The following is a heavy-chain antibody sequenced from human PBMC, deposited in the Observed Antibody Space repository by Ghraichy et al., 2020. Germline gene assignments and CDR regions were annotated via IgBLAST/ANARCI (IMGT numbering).Heavy chain of an antibody. V-gene: IGHV3-33*08. D-gene: IGHD3-10*01. CDR3: ARDLIYDGVYYYYGMDV. CDR2: IWHDGSKT. Sequence: GGSLRLSCAASGFPYNYFGMHWVRQAPGKGLEWVAVIWHDGSKTQYADSVKGRFTISRDNSKNTLDLQMNNLRAEDTAVYYCARDLIYDGVYYYYGMDVWGQGTTVTVSS. CDR1: GFPYNYFG. J-gene: IGHJ6*02.